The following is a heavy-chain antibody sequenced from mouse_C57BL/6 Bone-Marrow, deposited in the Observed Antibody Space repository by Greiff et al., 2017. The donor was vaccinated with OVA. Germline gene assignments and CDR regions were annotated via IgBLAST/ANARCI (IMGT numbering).Heavy chain of an antibody. J-gene: IGHJ1*03. D-gene: IGHD1-1*01. Sequence: DVQLQESGPGLVKPSQSLSLTCSVTGYSITSGYYWNWIRQFPGDKLEWMGYISYDGSNNYNPSLKNRISITRDTSKNQFFLKLNSVTTEDTATYSCAREGNYGSRYFDFWGTGTPVTVSS. V-gene: IGHV3-6*01. CDR2: ISYDGSN. CDR3: AREGNYGSRYFDF. CDR1: GYSITSGYY.